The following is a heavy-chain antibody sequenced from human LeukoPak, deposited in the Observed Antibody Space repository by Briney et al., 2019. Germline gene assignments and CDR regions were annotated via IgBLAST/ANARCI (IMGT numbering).Heavy chain of an antibody. CDR1: GFSFTTYW. V-gene: IGHV3-7*01. D-gene: IGHD2-15*01. J-gene: IGHJ4*02. Sequence: GGSLRLSCAASGFSFTTYWMSWVRQAPGKGLEWVANIKQDGSEKYYVDSVKGRFTISRDNAKNSLYLQMNSLRAEDTAVYYCAREPNNNGYCSGGSCYGPDYWGQGTLVTVSS. CDR2: IKQDGSEK. CDR3: AREPNNNGYCSGGSCYGPDY.